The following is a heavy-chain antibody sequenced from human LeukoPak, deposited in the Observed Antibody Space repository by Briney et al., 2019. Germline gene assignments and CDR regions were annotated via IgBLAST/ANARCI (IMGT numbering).Heavy chain of an antibody. D-gene: IGHD7-27*01. V-gene: IGHV4-59*08. CDR2: IYYSGST. CDR3: ARLAGDQAFDY. CDR1: GGSISSYH. J-gene: IGHJ4*02. Sequence: PSETLSLTCTVSGGSISSYHWSWIRQPPGKGLEWIGYIYYSGSTNYNPSLKSRVTISVDTSKNQFSLKLSSVTAADTAVYYCARLAGDQAFDYWGQGTLVTVSS.